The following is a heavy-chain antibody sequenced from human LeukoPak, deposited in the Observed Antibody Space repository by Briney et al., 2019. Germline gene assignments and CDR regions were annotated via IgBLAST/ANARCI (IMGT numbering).Heavy chain of an antibody. D-gene: IGHD2-15*01. V-gene: IGHV1-2*02. CDR2: INPNSGGT. CDR3: ARGRTVVVAATPRFDP. J-gene: IGHJ5*02. Sequence: ASVKLSCKASGYTFTGYYIHWVRQAPGQGLEWMGWINPNSGGTNYAQKFQGRVTMTRDTSISAAYMELSRLRSDDTAVYYCARGRTVVVAATPRFDPWGQGTLVNVSS. CDR1: GYTFTGYY.